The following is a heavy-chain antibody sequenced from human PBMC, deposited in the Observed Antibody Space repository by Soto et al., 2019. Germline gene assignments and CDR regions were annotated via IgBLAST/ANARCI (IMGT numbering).Heavy chain of an antibody. CDR2: IYYSGST. D-gene: IGHD6-6*01. V-gene: IGHV4-59*01. CDR3: ARGEYRSSSGGFDH. J-gene: IGHJ5*02. Sequence: PSETLSLTCTVSGGSISSYYWSWIRQPPGKGLEWIGYIYYSGSTNYHPSLKSRVTISVDTSKNQFSLKLSSVTAADTAVYYCARGEYRSSSGGFDHWGQGTLVHVSS. CDR1: GGSISSYY.